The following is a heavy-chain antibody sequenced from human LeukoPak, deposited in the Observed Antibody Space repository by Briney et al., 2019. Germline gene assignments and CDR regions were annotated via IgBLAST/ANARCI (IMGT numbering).Heavy chain of an antibody. V-gene: IGHV3-64*01. CDR3: ARNYYDSSAYYYFDY. J-gene: IGHJ4*02. Sequence: GGSLRLSCAASGFTFSSSAMHWVRQAPGKGLEYVSAISGNGGRTYYANSVKGRFTISRDNSKNTVFLRMGSLRTEDMAVYYCARNYYDSSAYYYFDYWGQGTLVTVSS. CDR2: ISGNGGRT. CDR1: GFTFSSSA. D-gene: IGHD3-22*01.